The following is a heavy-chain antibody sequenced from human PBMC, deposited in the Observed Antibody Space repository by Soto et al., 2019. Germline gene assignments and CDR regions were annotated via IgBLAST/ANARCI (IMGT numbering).Heavy chain of an antibody. Sequence: GGSLRLSCAASGFTVSSNYMSWVRQAPGKGLEWVSVIYSGGSTYYADSVKGRFTISRDNSKNTLYLQMNSLRAEDTAVYYCASVKSLYGYYYYGMDVWGQGTTVTVSS. J-gene: IGHJ6*02. CDR1: GFTVSSNY. V-gene: IGHV3-53*01. CDR2: IYSGGST. D-gene: IGHD3-10*01. CDR3: ASVKSLYGYYYYGMDV.